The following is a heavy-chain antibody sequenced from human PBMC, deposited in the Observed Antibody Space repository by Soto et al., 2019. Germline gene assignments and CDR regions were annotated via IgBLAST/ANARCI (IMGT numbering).Heavy chain of an antibody. CDR1: GFTFDNCA. CDR2: ISWGSGSI. CDR3: ARDVSPGSSSLYLDAFDI. J-gene: IGHJ3*02. Sequence: GGSLRLSCAASGFTFDNCAMHWVRQAPGEGLEWVSGISWGSGSIGYLDSVRGRFTISRDNVGNSLYLQMDSLRADDTALYYCARDVSPGSSSLYLDAFDIWGQGTMVTVSS. V-gene: IGHV3-9*01. D-gene: IGHD6-13*01.